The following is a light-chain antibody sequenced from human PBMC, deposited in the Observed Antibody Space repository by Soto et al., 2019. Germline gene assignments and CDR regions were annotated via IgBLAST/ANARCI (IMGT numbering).Light chain of an antibody. CDR2: EVT. V-gene: IGLV2-14*01. CDR3: SSYTNINTRACV. Sequence: QSVLTQPRSVSGAPGQSITISCTGTSGAIDSYNRVSWYQQHPGKAPTLIIYEVTDRPSGVSNRFSGSKSDNTASLTISGLQAEDEAEYYCSSYTNINTRACVFGTGTKVTVL. CDR1: SGAIDSYNR. J-gene: IGLJ1*01.